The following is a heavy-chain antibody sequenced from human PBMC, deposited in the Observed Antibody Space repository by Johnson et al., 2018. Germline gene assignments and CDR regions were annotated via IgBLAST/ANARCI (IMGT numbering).Heavy chain of an antibody. Sequence: VQSGGSLTLSCAASGFTFSIYDMTWVRQAPGKGLEWVSSISTTSISSYYADSVKGRFTISRDNSKNTLFLQLNSLRAEDTAIYYCAKVRVARSRFEALDVWGQGALVTVS. CDR2: ISTTSISS. D-gene: IGHD3-3*01. CDR3: AKVRVARSRFEALDV. CDR1: GFTFSIYD. J-gene: IGHJ3*01. V-gene: IGHV3-23*01.